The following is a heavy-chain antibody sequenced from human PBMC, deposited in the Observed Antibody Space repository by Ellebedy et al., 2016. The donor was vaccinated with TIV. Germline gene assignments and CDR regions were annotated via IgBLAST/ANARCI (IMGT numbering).Heavy chain of an antibody. CDR2: ISSSGSTI. Sequence: GESLKISXAASGFTFSDYYMSWIRQAPGKGLEWVSYISSSGSTIYYADSVKGRFTISRDNAKNSLYLQMNSLRAEDTAVYYCAKDLGFLEWLFDYWGQGTLVTVSS. V-gene: IGHV3-11*01. CDR3: AKDLGFLEWLFDY. J-gene: IGHJ4*02. CDR1: GFTFSDYY. D-gene: IGHD3-3*02.